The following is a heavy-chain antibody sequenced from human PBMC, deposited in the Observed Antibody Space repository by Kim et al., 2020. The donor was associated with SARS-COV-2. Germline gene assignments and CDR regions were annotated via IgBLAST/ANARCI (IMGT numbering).Heavy chain of an antibody. D-gene: IGHD6-13*01. Sequence: GGSLRLSCAASGFTFSSYAMHWVRQAPGKGLEWVAVISYDGSNKYYADSVKGRFTISRDNSKNTLYLQMNSLRAEDTAVYYCARDVAAGTGLCDYWGQGTLVTVSS. J-gene: IGHJ4*02. CDR3: ARDVAAGTGLCDY. CDR1: GFTFSSYA. V-gene: IGHV3-30*04. CDR2: ISYDGSNK.